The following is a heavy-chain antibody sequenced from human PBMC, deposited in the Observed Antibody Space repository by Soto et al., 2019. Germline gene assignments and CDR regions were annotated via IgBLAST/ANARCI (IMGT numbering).Heavy chain of an antibody. D-gene: IGHD3-22*01. CDR3: ARSYDSSGYSFDY. CDR1: GYTFTSYA. CDR2: INAGNGNT. Sequence: ASVKVSCKASGYTFTSYAMHWGRQAPGQRLEWMGWINAGNGNTKYSQKFQGRVTITRDTSASTAYMELSSLRSEDTAVYYCARSYDSSGYSFDYWGQGTLVTVSS. V-gene: IGHV1-3*01. J-gene: IGHJ4*02.